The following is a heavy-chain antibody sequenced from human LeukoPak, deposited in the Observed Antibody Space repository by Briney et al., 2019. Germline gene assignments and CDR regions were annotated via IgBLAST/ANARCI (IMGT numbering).Heavy chain of an antibody. CDR2: IKQDGSEK. Sequence: GGSLRLSCAASGFTFSGYTMTWVRQAPGKGLEWVANIKQDGSEKNYVDSVKGRFTISRDNAKNSLYLQMNSLRAEDTAVYYCTRDFRGTFDFWGQGSLVTVSS. CDR3: TRDFRGTFDF. D-gene: IGHD3-10*01. J-gene: IGHJ4*02. CDR1: GFTFSGYT. V-gene: IGHV3-7*01.